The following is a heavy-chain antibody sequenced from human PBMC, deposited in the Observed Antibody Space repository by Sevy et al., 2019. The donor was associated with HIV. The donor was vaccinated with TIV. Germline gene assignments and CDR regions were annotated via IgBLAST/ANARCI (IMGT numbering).Heavy chain of an antibody. D-gene: IGHD2-21*01. V-gene: IGHV4-61*02. J-gene: IGHJ3*02. CDR3: ARESILWSPDAFDI. Sequence: SETLSLTCTVSGGSISSGSYYWSWIRQPAGKGLEWIGRIYTSGSTNYNPSLKSRVTMSVDTSKNQFSLKLSSVTTADTAVYYCARESILWSPDAFDIWGQGTMATVSS. CDR2: IYTSGST. CDR1: GGSISSGSYY.